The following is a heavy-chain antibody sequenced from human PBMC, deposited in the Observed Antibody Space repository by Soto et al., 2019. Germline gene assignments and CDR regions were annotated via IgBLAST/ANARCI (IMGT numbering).Heavy chain of an antibody. V-gene: IGHV6-1*01. CDR1: GDSVSSNSAA. D-gene: IGHD4-17*01. J-gene: IGHJ4*02. CDR2: TYYRSKWYD. CDR3: ARDLAVTTRRQERPPHFDY. Sequence: SQTLSLTCAISGDSVSSNSAAWNWIRQSPSRGLEWLGRTYYRSKWYDDYAVPVKSRVTINPDTSKNQFSLQLNSVTPEDTAVYYCARDLAVTTRRQERPPHFDYWGQGTLVTVSS.